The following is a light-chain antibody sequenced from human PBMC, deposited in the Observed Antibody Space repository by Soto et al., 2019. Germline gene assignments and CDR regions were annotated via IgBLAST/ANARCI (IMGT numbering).Light chain of an antibody. CDR2: LNSDGSH. Sequence: QSVLTQSPSASASLGASVKLTCTLSSGHSSYAIAWHQQQPEQGPRYLMKLNSDGSHSKGDGIPGRFSGSSSGAERYLTISSLQSEDEADYCCQTWGTGIQVFGAGTKLTVL. CDR3: QTWGTGIQV. V-gene: IGLV4-69*01. J-gene: IGLJ1*01. CDR1: SGHSSYA.